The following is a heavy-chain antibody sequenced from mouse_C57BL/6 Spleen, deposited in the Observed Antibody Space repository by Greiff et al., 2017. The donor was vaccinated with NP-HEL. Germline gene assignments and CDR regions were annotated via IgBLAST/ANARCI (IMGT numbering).Heavy chain of an antibody. D-gene: IGHD1-1*01. CDR1: GFNIKDYY. V-gene: IGHV14-2*01. CDR3: ATTVEEDWYFDV. J-gene: IGHJ1*03. Sequence: EVQGVESGAELVKPGASVKLSCTASGFNIKDYYMHWVKQRTEQGLEWIGRIDPEDGETKYAPKFQGKATITADTSSNTAYLQLSSLTSEDTAVYYCATTVEEDWYFDVWGTGTTVTVSS. CDR2: IDPEDGET.